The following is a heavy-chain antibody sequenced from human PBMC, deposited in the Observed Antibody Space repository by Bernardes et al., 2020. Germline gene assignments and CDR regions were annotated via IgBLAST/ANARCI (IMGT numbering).Heavy chain of an antibody. Sequence: SETLSLTCTVSGGSISSYYWSWIRQPPGKGLEWIGYIYYSGSTNYNPSLKSRVTISVDTSKNQFSLKLSSVTAADTAVYYCARSFSGFFDYWGQGTLVTVSS. J-gene: IGHJ4*02. CDR1: GGSISSYY. CDR3: ARSFSGFFDY. CDR2: IYYSGST. V-gene: IGHV4-59*01. D-gene: IGHD3-10*01.